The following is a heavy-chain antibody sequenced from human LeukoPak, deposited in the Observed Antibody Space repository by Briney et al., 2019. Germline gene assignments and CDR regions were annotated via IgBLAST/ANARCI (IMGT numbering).Heavy chain of an antibody. CDR2: INWNGSSA. V-gene: IGHV3-20*04. CDR1: AFTFDDYG. J-gene: IGHJ6*03. Sequence: GGSLRLSCAASAFTFDDYGMSWVRQAPGKGLEWVSGINWNGSSAGYADSVKGRFTISRDNAKNSLYLQMNSLRAEDTALYYCARDEVLGYCSSTSCYTSYMDVWGKGTTVTVSS. D-gene: IGHD2-2*02. CDR3: ARDEVLGYCSSTSCYTSYMDV.